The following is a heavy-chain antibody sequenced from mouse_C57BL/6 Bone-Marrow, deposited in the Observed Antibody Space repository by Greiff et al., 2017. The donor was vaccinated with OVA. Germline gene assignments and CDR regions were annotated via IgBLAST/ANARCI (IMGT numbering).Heavy chain of an antibody. CDR2: INPYNGGT. J-gene: IGHJ3*01. CDR3: ARDRVPIYYYGSSYFWFAY. CDR1: GYTFTDYY. Sequence: EVQLQQSGPVLVKPGASVKMSCKASGYTFTDYYMNWVKQSHGKSLEWIGVINPYNGGTSYNQKFKGKATLTVDKSSSTAYMELNSLTSEDSAVYYCARDRVPIYYYGSSYFWFAYWGQGTLVTVSA. D-gene: IGHD1-1*01. V-gene: IGHV1-19*01.